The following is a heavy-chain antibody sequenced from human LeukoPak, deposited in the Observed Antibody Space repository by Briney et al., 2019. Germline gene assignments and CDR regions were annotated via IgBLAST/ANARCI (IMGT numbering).Heavy chain of an antibody. CDR3: ARERGHTIFGVVSYGMDV. V-gene: IGHV1-69*13. CDR2: IIPIFGTA. Sequence: SVKVSCKASGGTFISYAISWVRQAPGQGLEWMGGIIPIFGTANYAQKFQGRVTITADESTSTAYMELSSLRSEDTAVYYCARERGHTIFGVVSYGMDVWGQGTTVTVSS. CDR1: GGTFISYA. J-gene: IGHJ6*02. D-gene: IGHD3-3*01.